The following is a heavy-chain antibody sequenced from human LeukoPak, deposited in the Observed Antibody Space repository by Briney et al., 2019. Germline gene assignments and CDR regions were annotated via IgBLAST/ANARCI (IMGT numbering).Heavy chain of an antibody. CDR1: GGSISSSSYY. J-gene: IGHJ6*03. V-gene: IGHV4-39*07. D-gene: IGHD2-15*01. CDR2: IYYSGST. Sequence: SETLSLTCTVSGGSISSSSYYWGWIRQPPWKGLEWIGSIYYSGSTYYNPSLKSRVTISVDTSKNQFSLKLSSVTAADTAVYYCARSYCSGGSCYSHYYYYMDVWGKGTTVTVSS. CDR3: ARSYCSGGSCYSHYYYYMDV.